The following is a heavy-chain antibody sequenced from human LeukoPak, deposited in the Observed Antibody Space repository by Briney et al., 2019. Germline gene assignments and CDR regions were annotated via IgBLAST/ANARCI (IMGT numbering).Heavy chain of an antibody. CDR2: IFYSGSI. CDR3: AKSNGYGLVDI. J-gene: IGHJ3*02. V-gene: IGHV4-59*12. D-gene: IGHD3-10*01. Sequence: SETLSLTCTVSGGSMTDYYWSWIRQPPGKGLEWIGYIFYSGSINYNPSLKSRITMSVDTSRNQFSLKLNSVTAADTAVYYCAKSNGYGLVDIWGQGTMVTVSS. CDR1: GGSMTDYY.